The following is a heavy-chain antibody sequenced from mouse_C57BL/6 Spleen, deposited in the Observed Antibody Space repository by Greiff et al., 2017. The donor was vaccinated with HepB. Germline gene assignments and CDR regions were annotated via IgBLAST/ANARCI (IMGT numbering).Heavy chain of an antibody. CDR3: ARAPRSITTVVEYYFDY. CDR2: ISDGGSYT. V-gene: IGHV5-4*03. J-gene: IGHJ2*01. Sequence: EVKLMESGGGLVKPGGSLKLSCAASGFTFSSYAMSWVRQTPEKRLEWVATISDGGSYTYYPDNVKGRFTISRDNAKNNLYLQMSHLKSEDTAMYYCARAPRSITTVVEYYFDYWGQGTTLTVSS. D-gene: IGHD1-1*01. CDR1: GFTFSSYA.